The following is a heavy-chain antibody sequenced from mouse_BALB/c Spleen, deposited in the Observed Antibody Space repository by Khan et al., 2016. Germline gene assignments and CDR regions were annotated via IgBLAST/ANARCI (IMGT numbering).Heavy chain of an antibody. CDR3: ARDDQDYDAWFAS. V-gene: IGHV2-9*02. CDR2: IWPGGST. D-gene: IGHD2-4*01. J-gene: IGHJ3*01. Sequence: QMQLEESGPGLVAPSQSLSITCTVSGFSLTNSGVHWIRQPPGKGLEWLGVIWPGGSTDYNSALMSRLSITKDNSQNQVFLKMISLQTDDTAMYXYARDDQDYDAWFASWGQGTLVIVSA. CDR1: GFSLTNSG.